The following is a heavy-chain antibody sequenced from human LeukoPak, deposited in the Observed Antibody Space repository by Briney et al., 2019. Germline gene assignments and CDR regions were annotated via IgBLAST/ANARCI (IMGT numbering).Heavy chain of an antibody. CDR2: IIPIFGTA. CDR3: ASELEYYYDSSGYRFG. CDR1: GYTFTSYY. J-gene: IGHJ4*02. V-gene: IGHV1-69*13. Sequence: SVKVSCKASGYTFTSYYIHWVRQAPGQGLEWMGGIIPIFGTANYAQKLQGRVTITADESTSTAYMELSSLRSEDTAVYYCASELEYYYDSSGYRFGWGQGTLVTVSS. D-gene: IGHD3-22*01.